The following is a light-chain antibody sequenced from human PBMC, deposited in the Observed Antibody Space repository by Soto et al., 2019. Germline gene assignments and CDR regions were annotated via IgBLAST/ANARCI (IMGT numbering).Light chain of an antibody. CDR3: QQYSNWPT. J-gene: IGKJ1*01. CDR2: GAS. V-gene: IGKV3-15*01. Sequence: EMVMTQSPATLSLSPGERATLYCRASQSVSSNLAWYQQKPGQAPRLLIYGASTRAAGVPARFSGSGAGTEFTLTISSLQSEDFAVYHCQQYSNWPTFGQGTKVEIK. CDR1: QSVSSN.